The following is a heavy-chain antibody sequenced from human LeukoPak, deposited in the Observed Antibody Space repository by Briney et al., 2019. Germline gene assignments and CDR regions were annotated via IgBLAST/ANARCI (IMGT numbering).Heavy chain of an antibody. CDR1: GFTFSTYA. CDR3: AKDRGY. V-gene: IGHV3-23*01. J-gene: IGHJ4*02. CDR2: ISGSGAST. Sequence: GGSLRPSCSASGFTFSTYAMIWVRQAPGKGLEWVSAISGSGASTNYADSVKGRFTISRDNSKNTLYLQMNSLRAEDTAVYYCAKDRGYWGQGTLVTVSS.